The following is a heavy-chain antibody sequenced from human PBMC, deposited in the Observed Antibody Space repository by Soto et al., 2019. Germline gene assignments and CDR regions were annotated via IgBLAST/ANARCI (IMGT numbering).Heavy chain of an antibody. CDR3: ARQGSYYYDNTGYAIDY. D-gene: IGHD3-22*01. CDR1: GGSISSNSYY. Sequence: PSETLSLTCTVSGGSISSNSYYWGWIRQPPGKGLEWIGSIYYSGSTYYNPSLKSRVTISVDTSKNQFSLKLSSVTAADTAVYYCARQGSYYYDNTGYAIDYWGQGTLVTVSS. CDR2: IYYSGST. V-gene: IGHV4-39*01. J-gene: IGHJ4*01.